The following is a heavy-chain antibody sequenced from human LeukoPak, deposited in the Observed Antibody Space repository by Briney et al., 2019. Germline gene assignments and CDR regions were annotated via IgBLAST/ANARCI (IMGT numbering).Heavy chain of an antibody. CDR1: GFTFSSYS. Sequence: GGSLRLSCAASGFTFSSYSMNWVRQAPGKGLEWVSSISSSSSYIYYADSVKGRFTISRDNAKNSLYLQMNSLRAEDTAVYYCAREGGYGDYVDAFDIWGQGTMVTVSS. D-gene: IGHD4-17*01. CDR3: AREGGYGDYVDAFDI. V-gene: IGHV3-21*01. J-gene: IGHJ3*02. CDR2: ISSSSSYI.